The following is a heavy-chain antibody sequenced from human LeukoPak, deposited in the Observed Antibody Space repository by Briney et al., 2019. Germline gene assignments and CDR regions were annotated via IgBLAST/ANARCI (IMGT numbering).Heavy chain of an antibody. D-gene: IGHD2-21*02. CDR2: IYYSGST. J-gene: IGHJ5*02. V-gene: IGHV4-59*01. CDR3: ARSISPRHIVVVTALSWFDP. CDR1: GGSISSYY. Sequence: PSETLSLTCTVSGGSISSYYWSWIRQPPGKGLEWIGYIYYSGSTNYNPSLKSRVTISVDTSKNQFSLKLSSVTAADTAVYYCARSISPRHIVVVTALSWFDPWGQGTLVTVSS.